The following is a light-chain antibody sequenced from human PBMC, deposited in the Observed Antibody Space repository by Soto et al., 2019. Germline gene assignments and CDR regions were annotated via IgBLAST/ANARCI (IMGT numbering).Light chain of an antibody. V-gene: IGLV2-14*01. Sequence: QSALTQPASVSGSPGQSITISCTGTSSDVGGYNYVSWYQQHPGKAPKLMIYEVSNRPSGVSNRFSGPKSGNTASLTISGLQAEDEADYYCSSYTSSSISHVFGTGTKVTVL. CDR1: SSDVGGYNY. J-gene: IGLJ1*01. CDR2: EVS. CDR3: SSYTSSSISHV.